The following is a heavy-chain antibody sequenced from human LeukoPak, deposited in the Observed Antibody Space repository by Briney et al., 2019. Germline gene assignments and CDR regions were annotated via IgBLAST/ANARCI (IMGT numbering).Heavy chain of an antibody. CDR2: IDPNSGDT. J-gene: IGHJ3*02. Sequence: ASVKVSCKASGYTFTAYYIHWVRQAPGQGLEWMGWIDPNSGDTKYVEQFQGRVTMTRDTSISTAYMELSRLRSVDTAVYYCARDLRGGTVVALYDAFDIGGQGTMVTVSS. CDR1: GYTFTAYY. V-gene: IGHV1-2*02. CDR3: ARDLRGGTVVALYDAFDI. D-gene: IGHD4-23*01.